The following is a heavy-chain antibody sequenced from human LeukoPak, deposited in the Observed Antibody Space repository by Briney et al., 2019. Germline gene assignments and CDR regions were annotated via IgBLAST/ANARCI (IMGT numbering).Heavy chain of an antibody. CDR2: ISSSSSYI. Sequence: NPGGSLRLSCAASGFTFSSYSMNWVRQAPGKGLEWVSSISSSSSYIYYADSVKGRFTISRDNAKNSLYLQMNSLRAEDTALYYCARKAGYYYGSGDYWGQGTLVTVSS. CDR3: ARKAGYYYGSGDY. D-gene: IGHD3-10*01. V-gene: IGHV3-21*04. CDR1: GFTFSSYS. J-gene: IGHJ4*02.